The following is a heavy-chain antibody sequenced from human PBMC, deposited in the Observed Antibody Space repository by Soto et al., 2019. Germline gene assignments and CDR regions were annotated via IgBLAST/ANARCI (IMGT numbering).Heavy chain of an antibody. CDR1: GFTFSSYW. D-gene: IGHD6-13*01. CDR3: ARAPGSWYYYYYYYGMDV. V-gene: IGHV3-74*01. CDR2: INSDGSST. J-gene: IGHJ6*02. Sequence: VGSLRLSCAASGFTFSSYWMHWVRQAPGKGLVWVSRINSDGSSTSYADSVKGRFTISRDNAKNTLYLQMNSLRAEDTAVYYCARAPGSWYYYYYYYGMDVWGQGTTVTVSS.